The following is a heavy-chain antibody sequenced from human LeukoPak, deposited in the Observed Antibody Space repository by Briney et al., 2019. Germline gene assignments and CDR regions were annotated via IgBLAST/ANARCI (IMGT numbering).Heavy chain of an antibody. D-gene: IGHD5-12*01. CDR2: INSDGSST. Sequence: GGSLRLSCAASGLTFSSYWMHWVRQAPGKGLVWVSRINSDGSSTSYADSVKGRFTISRDNAKNTLYLQMNSLRADDTAVYYCARDRGYSGYVNWFDPWGQGTLVTVSS. J-gene: IGHJ5*02. V-gene: IGHV3-74*01. CDR1: GLTFSSYW. CDR3: ARDRGYSGYVNWFDP.